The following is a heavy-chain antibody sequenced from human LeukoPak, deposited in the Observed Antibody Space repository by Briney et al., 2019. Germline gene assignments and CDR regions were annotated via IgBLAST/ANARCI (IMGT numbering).Heavy chain of an antibody. Sequence: GRSLSLLRAASGFPFSSYAVHGARAAPAKALEGVADISYDGSNKYDADSERGRFTISIDNSKHTLYLQMNSLRAEDTAVYYCARPGIVVVVAATNYFFYWGQGTLVTVSS. J-gene: IGHJ4*02. CDR2: ISYDGSNK. V-gene: IGHV3-30*04. CDR1: GFPFSSYA. CDR3: ARPGIVVVVAATNYFFY. D-gene: IGHD2-15*01.